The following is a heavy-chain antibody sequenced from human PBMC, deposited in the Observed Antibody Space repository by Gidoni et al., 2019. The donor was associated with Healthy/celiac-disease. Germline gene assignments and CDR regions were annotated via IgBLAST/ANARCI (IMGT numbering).Heavy chain of an antibody. CDR1: GFTFSSYA. V-gene: IGHV3-30-3*01. J-gene: IGHJ4*02. CDR3: ARGRYYDSSGYYSLYYFDY. Sequence: QVQLVESGGGVVQPGRSLRLSCAASGFTFSSYAMHWVRQAPGKGLEWVAVISYDGSNKYYADSVKGRFTISRDNSKNTLYLQMNSLRAEDTAVYYCARGRYYDSSGYYSLYYFDYWGQGTLVTVSS. CDR2: ISYDGSNK. D-gene: IGHD3-22*01.